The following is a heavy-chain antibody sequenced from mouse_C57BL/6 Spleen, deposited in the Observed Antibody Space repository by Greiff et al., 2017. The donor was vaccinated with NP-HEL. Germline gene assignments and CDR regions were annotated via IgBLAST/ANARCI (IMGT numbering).Heavy chain of an antibody. Sequence: VQLQQSGPELVKPGASVKISCKASGYAFSSSWMNWVKQRPGKGLEWIGQIYPGDGDTNYNGKFKGKATLTADKSSSTAYMQRSSLTSEDSAVYFCAPGPVKDDGYYFDYWGQGTTLTVSS. D-gene: IGHD1-1*01. CDR2: IYPGDGDT. J-gene: IGHJ2*01. CDR1: GYAFSSSW. V-gene: IGHV1-82*01. CDR3: APGPVKDDGYYFDY.